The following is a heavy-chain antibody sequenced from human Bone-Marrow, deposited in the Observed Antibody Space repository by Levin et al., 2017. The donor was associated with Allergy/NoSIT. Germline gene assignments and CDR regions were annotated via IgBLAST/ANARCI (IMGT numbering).Heavy chain of an antibody. CDR2: MNPNSGDT. CDR3: ARVPRLRGRYFFS. Sequence: GESLKISCKASGYTFTSFDMHWVRQAPGQGPEWMGWMNPNSGDTGYAQGFEGRVTLTRNTSMATAYMELDSLISEDTAVYYCARVPRLRGRYFFSWGQGTPVTVSS. V-gene: IGHV1-8*01. J-gene: IGHJ4*02. D-gene: IGHD3-9*01. CDR1: GYTFTSFD.